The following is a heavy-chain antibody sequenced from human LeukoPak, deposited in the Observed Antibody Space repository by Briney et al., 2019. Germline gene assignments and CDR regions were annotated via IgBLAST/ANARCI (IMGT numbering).Heavy chain of an antibody. CDR2: IIPIFGTA. J-gene: IGHJ6*02. Sequence: SVKVSCKASGGTFSSYAISWVRQAPGQGLEWMGGIIPIFGTANYAQKFQGRVTITADESTSTAYMELSSLRSEDTAVYYCAGRYCSGGSCHYYYGMDVWGQGTTVTVSS. CDR1: GGTFSSYA. CDR3: AGRYCSGGSCHYYYGMDV. V-gene: IGHV1-69*13. D-gene: IGHD2-15*01.